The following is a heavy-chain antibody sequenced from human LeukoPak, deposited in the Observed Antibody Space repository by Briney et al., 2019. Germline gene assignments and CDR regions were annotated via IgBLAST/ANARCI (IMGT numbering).Heavy chain of an antibody. CDR1: GYSISSGYY. Sequence: SETLSLTCTVSGYSISSGYYWGWIRQPPGKGLEWIGSIYHSGSTYYNPSLKSRVTISVDTSKNQFSLKLSSVTAADTAVYYCARHKRTTVTTKYYFDYWGQGTLVTVSS. CDR3: ARHKRTTVTTKYYFDY. V-gene: IGHV4-38-2*02. J-gene: IGHJ4*02. D-gene: IGHD4-17*01. CDR2: IYHSGST.